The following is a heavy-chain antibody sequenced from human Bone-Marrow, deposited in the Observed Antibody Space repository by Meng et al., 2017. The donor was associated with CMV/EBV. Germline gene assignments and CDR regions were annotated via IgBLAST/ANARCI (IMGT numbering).Heavy chain of an antibody. CDR2: ISCYNGDT. CDR3: ARDPSNTSGRYAYCDS. CDR1: GYTFTHHG. J-gene: IGHJ4*02. V-gene: IGHV1-18*01. Sequence: QVQLLQSGGEVKKPGASVMVSCRASGYTFTHHGISWIRQAPGQGLEWLGWISCYNGDTIYAQKVQGRFTMTMDKSASTAYMDLRSLRSDDTAIYYCARDPSNTSGRYAYCDSWGQGTLVTVSS. D-gene: IGHD6-19*01.